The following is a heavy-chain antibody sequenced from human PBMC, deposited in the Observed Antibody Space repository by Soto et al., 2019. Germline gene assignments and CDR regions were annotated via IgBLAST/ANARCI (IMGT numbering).Heavy chain of an antibody. CDR2: INAGNGNT. V-gene: IGHV1-3*01. CDR1: GYTFTSYA. J-gene: IGHJ4*02. Sequence: QVQLVQSGAEVKKPGASVKVSFKASGYTFTSYAMHWVRQAPGQRLEWMGWINAGNGNTKYSQKFQGRVTITRDTSASTADMELSSLRSEDTAVYYCASGYSSSWFFDYWGQGTLVTVSS. D-gene: IGHD6-13*01. CDR3: ASGYSSSWFFDY.